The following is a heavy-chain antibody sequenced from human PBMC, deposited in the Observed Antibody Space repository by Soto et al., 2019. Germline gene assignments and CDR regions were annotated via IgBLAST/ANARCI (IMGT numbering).Heavy chain of an antibody. CDR1: GGSVSSGSYY. CDR3: ARGPVLRFLEWSHYFDY. Sequence: QVQLQESGPGLVKPSETLSLTCTVSGGSVSSGSYYWSWIRQPPGKGLERIGYIYYSGRTNYNPSLMSRVTISVDTSKNQFSLKLSSVTAADTAVYYCARGPVLRFLEWSHYFDYWGQGTLVTVSS. CDR2: IYYSGRT. D-gene: IGHD3-3*01. V-gene: IGHV4-61*01. J-gene: IGHJ4*02.